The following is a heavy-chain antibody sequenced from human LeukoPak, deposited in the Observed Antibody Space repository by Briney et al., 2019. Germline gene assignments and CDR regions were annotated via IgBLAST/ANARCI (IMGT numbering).Heavy chain of an antibody. J-gene: IGHJ1*01. D-gene: IGHD4-17*01. CDR1: GGSISNYY. CDR3: ASAAVTTSRYFQH. V-gene: IGHV4-59*01. CDR2: IYNSGHT. Sequence: SETLSLTCTVSGGSISNYYWSWIRQPPGKGLEWIGYIYNSGHTKYNHSLKRRVTISKEKSKNKTSLKLRYVNAADTAVYYCASAAVTTSRYFQHWGQGTLVTVSS.